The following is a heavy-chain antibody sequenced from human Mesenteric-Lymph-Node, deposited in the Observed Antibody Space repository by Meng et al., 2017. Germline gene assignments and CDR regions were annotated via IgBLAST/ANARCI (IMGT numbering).Heavy chain of an antibody. CDR1: GFTFSTNW. D-gene: IGHD2-15*01. J-gene: IGHJ4*02. Sequence: GGSLRLSCAASGFTFSTNWVSWVRQAPGKGLEWVGRIKSKTDGGTTDYAAPVKGRFTISRDDSKNTLYLQMNSLRAEDTAVYYCARESCSGGSCYWTDYWGQGTLVTVSS. CDR3: ARESCSGGSCYWTDY. V-gene: IGHV3-15*01. CDR2: IKSKTDGGTT.